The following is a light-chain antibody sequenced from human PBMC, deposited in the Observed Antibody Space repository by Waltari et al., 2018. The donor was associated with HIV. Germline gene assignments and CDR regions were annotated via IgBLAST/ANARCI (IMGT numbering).Light chain of an antibody. Sequence: EIVLTQSPGTLSLSPGERATLSCRASQSLSSTYLAWYHQKPGQAPRLLLYGASRRATGIPARFSGSGSGTEFTLTISNLQSEDFAIYYCHEYNRWPFTFGPGTKVEIK. J-gene: IGKJ3*01. CDR3: HEYNRWPFT. V-gene: IGKV3D-15*01. CDR1: QSLSSTY. CDR2: GAS.